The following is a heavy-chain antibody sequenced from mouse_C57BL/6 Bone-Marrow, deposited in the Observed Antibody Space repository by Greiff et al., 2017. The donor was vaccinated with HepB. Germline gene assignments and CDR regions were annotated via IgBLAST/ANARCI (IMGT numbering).Heavy chain of an antibody. CDR2: INPYNGGT. Sequence: LVESGASVKMSCKASGYTFTDYYMNWVKQSHGKSLEWIGVINPYNGGTSYNQKFKGKATLTVDKSSSTAYMELNSLTSEDSAVYYCARNGEGFDYWGQGTTLTVSS. CDR3: ARNGEGFDY. CDR1: GYTFTDYY. J-gene: IGHJ2*01. V-gene: IGHV1-19*01.